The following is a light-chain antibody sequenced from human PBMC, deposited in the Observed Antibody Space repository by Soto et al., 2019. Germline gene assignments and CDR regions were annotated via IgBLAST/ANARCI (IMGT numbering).Light chain of an antibody. CDR2: GAS. CDR1: QSVSSSY. Sequence: EIVLTQSPGTLSLSPGERATLSCRASQSVSSSYLAWYQQKPGQAPRLLIYGASSRATGIPDRFSGSGSGTDFTLTISRQEPEDFAVYYCQQYGSSPETLGQGTKVDIK. V-gene: IGKV3-20*01. CDR3: QQYGSSPET. J-gene: IGKJ1*01.